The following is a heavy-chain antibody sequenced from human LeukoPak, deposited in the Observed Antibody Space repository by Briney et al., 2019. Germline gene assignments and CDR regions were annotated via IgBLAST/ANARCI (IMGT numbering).Heavy chain of an antibody. J-gene: IGHJ4*02. CDR3: ARVGGGYSYGYFDY. CDR1: GGSISSYY. V-gene: IGHV4-59*08. D-gene: IGHD5-18*01. Sequence: SETLSLTCTVSGGSISSYYWSWIRQPPGKGLEWIGYISNSGSTNYNPSLKSRVTISVDTSKNQFSLKLSSVTAADTAVYYCARVGGGYSYGYFDYWGQGTLVTVSS. CDR2: ISNSGST.